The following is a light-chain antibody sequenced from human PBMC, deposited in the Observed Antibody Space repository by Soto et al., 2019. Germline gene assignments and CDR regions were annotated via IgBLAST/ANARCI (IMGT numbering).Light chain of an antibody. CDR1: QTIRSNY. CDR3: QQRSDWPLT. CDR2: GAS. Sequence: ETVLTQSPGTLSLSPGERATLSCRASQTIRSNYLAWYRQTPGQAPRLLIYGASNRATGIADRFSGSGSGTDFTLIISRLEPEDVAVYYCQQRSDWPLTFGGGTKVEIK. V-gene: IGKV3D-20*02. J-gene: IGKJ4*01.